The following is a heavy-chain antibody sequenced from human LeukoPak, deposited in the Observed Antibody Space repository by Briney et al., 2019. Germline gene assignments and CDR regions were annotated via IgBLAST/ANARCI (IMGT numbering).Heavy chain of an antibody. CDR1: GFTFSSYW. V-gene: IGHV3-7*01. Sequence: GALRLSCAASGFTFSSYWMSWVRQAPGKGLEWVANIKQDGSEKYYVDSVKGRFTISRDNAKNSLYLQMNSLRAEDTAVYYCARDQGYDFWSGYYTGGVGYYYMDVWGKGTTVTVSS. CDR2: IKQDGSEK. J-gene: IGHJ6*03. CDR3: ARDQGYDFWSGYYTGGVGYYYMDV. D-gene: IGHD3-3*01.